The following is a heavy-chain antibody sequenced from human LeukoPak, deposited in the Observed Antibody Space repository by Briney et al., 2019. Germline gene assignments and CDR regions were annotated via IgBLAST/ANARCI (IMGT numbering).Heavy chain of an antibody. J-gene: IGHJ6*04. CDR1: GGSFSGYY. V-gene: IGHV4-34*01. D-gene: IGHD3-3*01. CDR2: INHSGST. CDR3: ASRRIYDFWSGYYQGMDV. Sequence: SETLSLTCAVYGGSFSGYYWSWIRQPPGKGLEWIGEINHSGSTNYNPSLKSRVTISVDTSKNQFSLKLSSVTAADTDVYYCASRRIYDFWSGYYQGMDVWGKGTTVTVSS.